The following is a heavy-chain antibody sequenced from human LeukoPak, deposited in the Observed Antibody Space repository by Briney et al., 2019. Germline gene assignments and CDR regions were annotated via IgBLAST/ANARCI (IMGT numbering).Heavy chain of an antibody. Sequence: PSETLSLTCAVYGGSFSGYYWSWIRQPPGKGLEWIGEINHSGSTNYNPSLKSRVTISVDTSKNQFSLKLSSVTAADTAVYYCARGDLGYCSSTSCHTPGGYFDYWGQGTLVTVSS. CDR2: INHSGST. D-gene: IGHD2-2*01. J-gene: IGHJ4*02. CDR3: ARGDLGYCSSTSCHTPGGYFDY. V-gene: IGHV4-34*01. CDR1: GGSFSGYY.